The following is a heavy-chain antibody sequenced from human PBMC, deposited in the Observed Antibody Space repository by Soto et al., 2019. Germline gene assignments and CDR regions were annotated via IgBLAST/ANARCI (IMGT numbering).Heavy chain of an antibody. Sequence: ASVKVSCKASGYTFTGYYMHWVRQAPGQGLEWMGWINPNSGGTNYAQKFQGWVTMTRDTSISTAYMELSRLRSDDTAVYYCARDYYGSGSYYTNWFDPWGQGTLVTVSS. CDR1: GYTFTGYY. CDR2: INPNSGGT. CDR3: ARDYYGSGSYYTNWFDP. V-gene: IGHV1-2*04. D-gene: IGHD3-10*01. J-gene: IGHJ5*02.